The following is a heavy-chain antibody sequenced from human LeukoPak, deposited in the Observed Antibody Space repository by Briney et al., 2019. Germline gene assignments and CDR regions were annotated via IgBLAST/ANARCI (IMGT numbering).Heavy chain of an antibody. V-gene: IGHV1-18*01. CDR1: GYTFTSYG. Sequence: ASVKVSCKASGYTFTSYGISWVRQAPGQGLEWMGWISAYNGNTNYAQKLQGRVTMTTDTSTSTAYMELRSLRSDDTAVYYCARETSSGYYDSSGSNYYYGMDVWGQGTTVTVSS. J-gene: IGHJ6*02. CDR3: ARETSSGYYDSSGSNYYYGMDV. CDR2: ISAYNGNT. D-gene: IGHD3-22*01.